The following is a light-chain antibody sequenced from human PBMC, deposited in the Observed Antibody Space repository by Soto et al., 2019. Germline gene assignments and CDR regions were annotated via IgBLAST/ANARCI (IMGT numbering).Light chain of an antibody. Sequence: QSALTQSASVSGSPGQSITISCTGTSSDVGGYNYVSWYQQHPGKAPKLMIYDVSNRPSGVSNRFSGSKSGNTASLTISGLQAEDEADYYCSSYTSSSFYVFGTGTKVTVL. J-gene: IGLJ1*01. CDR1: SSDVGGYNY. CDR2: DVS. V-gene: IGLV2-14*01. CDR3: SSYTSSSFYV.